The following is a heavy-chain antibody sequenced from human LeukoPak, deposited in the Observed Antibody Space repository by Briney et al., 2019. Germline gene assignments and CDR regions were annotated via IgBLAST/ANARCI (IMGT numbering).Heavy chain of an antibody. J-gene: IGHJ6*02. Sequence: PGGSLGLSCVGSGFTFRSHAMSWVRQAPEKGLEFVSGIYENGGTTYYADSVKGRFAISRDNSKNTLYLQMNSLRAEDTAVYYCAKILERELQYYYYGMDVWGQGTSVTVSS. CDR1: GFTFRSHA. CDR2: IYENGGTT. D-gene: IGHD5-24*01. CDR3: AKILERELQYYYYGMDV. V-gene: IGHV3-23*01.